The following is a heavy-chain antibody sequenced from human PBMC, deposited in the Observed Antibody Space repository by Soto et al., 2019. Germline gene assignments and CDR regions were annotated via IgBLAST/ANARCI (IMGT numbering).Heavy chain of an antibody. CDR1: GYTFSNYG. D-gene: IGHD5-12*01. CDR3: ARDLVPGYTGFSDY. J-gene: IGHJ4*02. CDR2: INAYNGNT. Sequence: ASVKVSCKASGYTFSNYGINWVRQAPGQGLEWMGWINAYNGNTNFAQKLQGRVSLTTDTSSTTAYMELRSLTSDDKAVYYCARDLVPGYTGFSDYWGQGTLVTVSS. V-gene: IGHV1-18*01.